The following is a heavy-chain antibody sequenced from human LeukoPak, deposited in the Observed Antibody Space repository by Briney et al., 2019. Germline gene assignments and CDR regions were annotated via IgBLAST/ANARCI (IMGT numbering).Heavy chain of an antibody. CDR3: ARANPSHWFDP. J-gene: IGHJ5*02. D-gene: IGHD1-14*01. CDR2: IYYSGST. Sequence: SETLSLTCTVSGGSISSYYWSWIRQPPGKGLEWIGYIYYSGSTNYNPSLKSRVTISVDPSKNQFSLKLSSVTAADTAVYYCARANPSHWFDPWGQGTLVTVSS. V-gene: IGHV4-59*01. CDR1: GGSISSYY.